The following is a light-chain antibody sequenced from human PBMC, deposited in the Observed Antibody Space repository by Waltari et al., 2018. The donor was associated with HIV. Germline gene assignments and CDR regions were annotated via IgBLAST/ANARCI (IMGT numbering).Light chain of an antibody. J-gene: IGLJ2*01. Sequence: QSALTQPASVSGSPGQSITISCTGTSSDVGVYHYVSWYQQPPGKAPKLMIYEVSNRPSGVSNRFSGSKSGNTASLTISGLQAEDEADYYCSSYTSSSTLVVFGGGTKLTVL. CDR2: EVS. CDR3: SSYTSSSTLVV. CDR1: SSDVGVYHY. V-gene: IGLV2-14*01.